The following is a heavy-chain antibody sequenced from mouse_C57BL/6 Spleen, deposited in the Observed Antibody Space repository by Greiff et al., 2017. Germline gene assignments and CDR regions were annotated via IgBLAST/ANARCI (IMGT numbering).Heavy chain of an antibody. CDR3: ARTYYYGSEPYYYAMDY. D-gene: IGHD1-1*01. CDR2: IWTGGGT. V-gene: IGHV2-9-1*01. Sequence: VMLVESGPGLVAPSQSLSITCTVSGFSLTSYAISWVRQPPGKGLEWLGVIWTGGGTNYNSALKSRLSISKDNSKSQVFLKMNSLQTDDTARYYCARTYYYGSEPYYYAMDYWGQGTSVTVSS. J-gene: IGHJ4*01. CDR1: GFSLTSYA.